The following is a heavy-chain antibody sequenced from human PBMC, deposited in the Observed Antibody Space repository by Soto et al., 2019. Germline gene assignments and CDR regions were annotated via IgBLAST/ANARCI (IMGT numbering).Heavy chain of an antibody. CDR1: GDSVSSNSAA. Sequence: SQTLSLTCAISGDSVSSNSAAWNWIRQSPSRGHEWLGRTYYRSKWYNDYALSVKSRITINPDTSKNQFSLQLNSVTPEDTAVYYCARDRVPSYYGSGTFYRYYYYGMDVWGQGTTVTVSS. CDR2: TYYRSKWYN. D-gene: IGHD3-10*01. J-gene: IGHJ6*02. CDR3: ARDRVPSYYGSGTFYRYYYYGMDV. V-gene: IGHV6-1*01.